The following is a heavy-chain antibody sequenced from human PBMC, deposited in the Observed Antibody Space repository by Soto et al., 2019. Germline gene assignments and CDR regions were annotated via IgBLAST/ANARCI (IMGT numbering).Heavy chain of an antibody. CDR2: IYYSGST. V-gene: IGHV4-30-4*01. Sequence: TSETLSLTCTVSGGSISSGDYYWSWIRQPPGKGLEWIGYIYYSGSTYYNPSLKSRVTISVDTPKNQFSLKLSSVTAADTAVYYCARAHDYYYYYGMDVWGQGTTVTVSS. J-gene: IGHJ6*02. CDR1: GGSISSGDYY. CDR3: ARAHDYYYYYGMDV.